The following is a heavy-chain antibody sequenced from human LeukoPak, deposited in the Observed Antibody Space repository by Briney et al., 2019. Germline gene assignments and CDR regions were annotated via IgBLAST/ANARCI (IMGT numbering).Heavy chain of an antibody. CDR2: ISDTGGST. D-gene: IGHD6-13*01. CDR3: AKESIIAAADY. V-gene: IGHV3-23*01. J-gene: IGHJ4*02. Sequence: PGGSLRLSCAASGFTFSRYGMTWVRQAPGKGLEWVSTISDTGGSTYYPDSVKDRFTISRDNSKNTLYLQMNSLRAEDTAVYYCAKESIIAAADYWGQGTLVTVSS. CDR1: GFTFSRYG.